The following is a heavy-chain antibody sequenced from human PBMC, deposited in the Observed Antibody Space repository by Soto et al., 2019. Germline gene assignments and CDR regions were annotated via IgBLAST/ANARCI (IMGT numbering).Heavy chain of an antibody. CDR2: ISGSGGST. D-gene: IGHD1-26*01. Sequence: PGGSLRLSCAASGFTFSSYAMSWVRQAPGKGLEWVSAISGSGGSTYYADSVKGRFTISRDNSKNTLYPQMNSLRAEDTAVYYCAKAQYSGSYSYYYYGMDVWGQGT. V-gene: IGHV3-23*01. J-gene: IGHJ6*02. CDR1: GFTFSSYA. CDR3: AKAQYSGSYSYYYYGMDV.